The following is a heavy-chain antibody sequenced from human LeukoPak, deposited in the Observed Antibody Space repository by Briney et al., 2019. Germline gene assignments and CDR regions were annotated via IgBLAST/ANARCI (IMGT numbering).Heavy chain of an antibody. CDR1: GYTLTELS. D-gene: IGHD3-16*01. CDR3: ATNTSMITFGGVNIFDY. J-gene: IGHJ4*02. V-gene: IGHV1-24*01. Sequence: VASVKVSCKVSGYTLTELSMHWVRQAPGKGLEWMGGFDPEDGETIYAQKFQGRVTMTEDTSTDTAYMELSCLRSEDTAVYYCATNTSMITFGGVNIFDYWGQGTLVTVSS. CDR2: FDPEDGET.